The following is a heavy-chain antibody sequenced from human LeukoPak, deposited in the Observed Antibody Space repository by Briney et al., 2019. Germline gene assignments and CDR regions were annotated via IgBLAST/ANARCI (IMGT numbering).Heavy chain of an antibody. CDR1: GGSISNYY. V-gene: IGHV4-59*01. J-gene: IGHJ4*02. Sequence: SETLSLTCSVSGGSISNYYWSWIRQPPGKGLEWIGYIYYTGSTNYNPSLTSRVNISVDTSKNQFSLNLTSVTAADTAVYYCARWGSIAVARFDYWGQGTLVTVSS. D-gene: IGHD6-6*01. CDR2: IYYTGST. CDR3: ARWGSIAVARFDY.